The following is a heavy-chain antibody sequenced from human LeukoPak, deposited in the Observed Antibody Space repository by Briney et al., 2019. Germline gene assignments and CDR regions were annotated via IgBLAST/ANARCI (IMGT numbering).Heavy chain of an antibody. V-gene: IGHV4-39*01. Sequence: SETLSLTCTVSGGSISSSSYYWGWIRQPPGKGLEWIGSIYYSGSTYYSPSLKSRVTISVDTSKNQFSLKLSSVTAADTAVYYCARSRKKRGYSGYDFLGAYYFDYWGQGTLVTVSS. CDR3: ARSRKKRGYSGYDFLGAYYFDY. CDR2: IYYSGST. D-gene: IGHD5-12*01. J-gene: IGHJ4*02. CDR1: GGSISSSSYY.